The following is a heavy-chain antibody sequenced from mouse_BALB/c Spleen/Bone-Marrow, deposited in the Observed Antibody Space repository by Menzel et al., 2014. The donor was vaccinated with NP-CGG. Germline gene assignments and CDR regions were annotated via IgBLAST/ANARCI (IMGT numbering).Heavy chain of an antibody. CDR2: IYPGDGDT. D-gene: IGHD1-2*01. J-gene: IGHJ4*01. CDR1: GYTFTSYW. V-gene: IGHV1-87*01. Sequence: QVQLKESGAELARPGASVKLSCKASGYTFTSYWMQWVKQRPGQGLEWIGAIYPGDGDTRYTQKFKGKATLTADKSSSTAYMQLSSLASEDSAVYYCARRDYGIRENYYAMDYWGQGTSVNVSS. CDR3: ARRDYGIRENYYAMDY.